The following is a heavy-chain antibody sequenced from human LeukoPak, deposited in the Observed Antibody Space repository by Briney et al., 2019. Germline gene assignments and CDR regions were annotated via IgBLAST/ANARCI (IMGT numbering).Heavy chain of an antibody. CDR2: IFTSGGS. CDR3: AREAYYYDSSGQNTLGY. Sequence: KPSETLSLTCTVSGGSISNFYWSWIRQPAGKGLEWIGQIFTSGGSNYNPSLKSRVIMSVDTSKSQFSLRLSSVTAADTAVYYCAREAYYYDSSGQNTLGYWGQGTLVTVSS. J-gene: IGHJ4*02. CDR1: GGSISNFY. V-gene: IGHV4-4*07. D-gene: IGHD3-22*01.